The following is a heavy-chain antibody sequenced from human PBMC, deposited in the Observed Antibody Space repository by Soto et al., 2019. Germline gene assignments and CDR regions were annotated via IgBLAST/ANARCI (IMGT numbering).Heavy chain of an antibody. J-gene: IGHJ6*02. V-gene: IGHV1-3*01. CDR1: GYTFTSYA. CDR3: ARGISVFGWDFWSGSPNEELMDV. Sequence: QVQLVQSGAEVKKPGASVKVSCKASGYTFTSYAMHWVRQAPGQRLEWMGWINAGNGNTKYSQKFQGRVTITRDTSASTAYMELSSLRSEDTAVYYCARGISVFGWDFWSGSPNEELMDVWGQGTTVTVSS. D-gene: IGHD3-3*01. CDR2: INAGNGNT.